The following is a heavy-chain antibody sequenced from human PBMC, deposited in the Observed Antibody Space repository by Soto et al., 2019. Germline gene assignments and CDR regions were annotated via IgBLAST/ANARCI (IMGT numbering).Heavy chain of an antibody. D-gene: IGHD5-12*01. V-gene: IGHV3-23*01. CDR2: ISGSGGST. CDR3: AKDSRGGYSGYGYGFDY. CDR1: GFTFSSYA. Sequence: EVQLLESGGGLVQPGGSLRLSCAASGFTFSSYAMSWVRQAPGKGLEWVSGISGSGGSTYYADSVKGRFTISRDNSKNTLYLQMNSLRAEDTAVYYCAKDSRGGYSGYGYGFDYWGQGTLVTVSS. J-gene: IGHJ4*02.